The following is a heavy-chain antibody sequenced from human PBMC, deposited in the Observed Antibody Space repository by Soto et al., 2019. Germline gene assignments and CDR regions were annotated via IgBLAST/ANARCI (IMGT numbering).Heavy chain of an antibody. CDR2: IWYDGSNK. CDR3: AREPDSRGVGD. J-gene: IGHJ4*02. CDR1: GFTFSSYG. V-gene: IGHV3-33*01. Sequence: QVQLVESGGGVVQPGRSLRLSCAASGFTFSSYGMHRVRQAPGKGLEWVAVIWYDGSNKYYADSVKGRFTISRDNSKNTLYLQMNSLRAEDTAVYYCAREPDSRGVGDWGQGTLVTVSS. D-gene: IGHD6-19*01.